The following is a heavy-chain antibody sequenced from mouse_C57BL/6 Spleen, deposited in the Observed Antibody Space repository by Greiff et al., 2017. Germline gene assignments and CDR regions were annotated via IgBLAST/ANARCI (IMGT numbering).Heavy chain of an antibody. CDR2: INTGSGGT. Sequence: VQLQQSGAELVRPGTSVKVSCKASGYAFTNYLIEWVKQRPGQGLEWIGVINTGSGGTNYNEKFKGKATLTADKSASTAYMQLSSLTSEDSAVYFCARPGTGYFDVWGTGTTVTVSS. CDR1: GYAFTNYL. J-gene: IGHJ1*03. V-gene: IGHV1-54*01. CDR3: ARPGTGYFDV.